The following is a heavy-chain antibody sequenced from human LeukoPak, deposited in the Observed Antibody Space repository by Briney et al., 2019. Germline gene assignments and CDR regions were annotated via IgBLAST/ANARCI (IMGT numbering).Heavy chain of an antibody. D-gene: IGHD4-17*01. V-gene: IGHV3-21*01. CDR3: ARDPPVTSHA. Sequence: GGSLRLSCAASGFTFSSYSMNWVRQAPGKGLEWVSSISSSSSYIYCADSVKGRFTISRDNAKNSLYLQMNSLRAEDTAVYYCARDPPVTSHAWGQGTLVTVSS. CDR2: ISSSSSYI. J-gene: IGHJ5*02. CDR1: GFTFSSYS.